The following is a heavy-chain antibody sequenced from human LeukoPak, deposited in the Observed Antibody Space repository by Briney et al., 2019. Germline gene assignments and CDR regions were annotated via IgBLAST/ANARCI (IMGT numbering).Heavy chain of an antibody. CDR2: IIPIFGTA. D-gene: IGHD6-13*01. V-gene: IGHV1-69*13. CDR1: GYTFTGYY. Sequence: SVKVSCKASGYTFTGYYMHWVRQAPGQGLEWMGGIIPIFGTANYAQKFQGRVTITADESTSTAYMELSSLRSEDTAAYYCARGGTYSSSWYDAFDIWGQGTMVTVSS. CDR3: ARGGTYSSSWYDAFDI. J-gene: IGHJ3*02.